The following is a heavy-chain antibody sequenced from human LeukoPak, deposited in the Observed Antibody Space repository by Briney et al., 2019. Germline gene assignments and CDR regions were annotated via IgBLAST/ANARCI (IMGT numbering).Heavy chain of an antibody. CDR3: TKMFDYVWGSYRKYYFDY. Sequence: PGGSLRLSCAASGFTFSNAWMSWVRQAPGKGLEWVSAISGSGGSTYYADSVKGRFTISRDNSKNTLYLQMNSLRAEDTAVYYCTKMFDYVWGSYRKYYFDYWGQGTLVTVSS. CDR2: ISGSGGST. V-gene: IGHV3-23*01. D-gene: IGHD3-16*02. CDR1: GFTFSNAW. J-gene: IGHJ4*02.